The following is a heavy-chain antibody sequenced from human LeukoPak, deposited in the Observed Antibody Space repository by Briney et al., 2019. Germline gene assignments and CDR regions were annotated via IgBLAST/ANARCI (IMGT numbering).Heavy chain of an antibody. CDR2: ISYDGSNK. CDR1: GFTFSSYA. V-gene: IGHV3-30-3*01. Sequence: PGGSLRLSCAASGFTFSSYAMHWVRQAPGKGLEWVAVISYDGSNKYYADSVKGRFTISRDNSKNTLYLQMSSLRAEDTAVYYCARDPRIMITFGGVIVPCYFDYWGQGTLVTVSS. J-gene: IGHJ4*02. CDR3: ARDPRIMITFGGVIVPCYFDY. D-gene: IGHD3-16*02.